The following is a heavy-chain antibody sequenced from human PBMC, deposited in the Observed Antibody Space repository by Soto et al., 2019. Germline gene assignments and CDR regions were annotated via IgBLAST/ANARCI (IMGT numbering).Heavy chain of an antibody. CDR1: GYTFTSYG. J-gene: IGHJ6*02. D-gene: IGHD7-27*01. CDR2: ISAYNGNT. V-gene: IGHV1-18*01. CDR3: AREPGAPTYYYYYGMDV. Sequence: ASVKVSCKASGYTFTSYGISWVRQAPGQGLEWMGWISAYNGNTNYAQKLRGRVTMTTDTSTSTAYMELRSLRSDDTAVYYCAREPGAPTYYYYYGMDVWGQGTTVTVSS.